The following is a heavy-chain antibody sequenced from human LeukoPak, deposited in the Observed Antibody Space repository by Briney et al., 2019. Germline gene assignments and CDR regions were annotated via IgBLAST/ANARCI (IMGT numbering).Heavy chain of an antibody. CDR2: INHSGST. CDR1: GGSFSGYY. J-gene: IGHJ4*02. V-gene: IGHV4-34*01. CDR3: ARAGYSSGWYVPATGTFDY. D-gene: IGHD6-19*01. Sequence: SETLSLTCAVYGGSFSGYYWSWIRQPPGKGLEWIGEINHSGSTNYNPSLKSRVTISVDTSKNQFSLKLSSVTAADTAVYYCARAGYSSGWYVPATGTFDYWGQGTLVTVSS.